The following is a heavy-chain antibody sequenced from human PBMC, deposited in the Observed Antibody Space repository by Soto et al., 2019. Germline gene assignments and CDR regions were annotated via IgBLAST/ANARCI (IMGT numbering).Heavy chain of an antibody. CDR2: ISSSSSAI. J-gene: IGHJ4*02. Sequence: EVQLVESGGGLVQPGGSLRLSCAASGFTFSSYSMNWVRQAPGKGLEWVSYISSSSSAIYYADSVKGRFTISRDNAKNSLFLQMNSLGDEDTAVYYCVGGTFKYYFDHWGQGTLVTVSS. CDR1: GFTFSSYS. D-gene: IGHD2-8*01. CDR3: VGGTFKYYFDH. V-gene: IGHV3-48*02.